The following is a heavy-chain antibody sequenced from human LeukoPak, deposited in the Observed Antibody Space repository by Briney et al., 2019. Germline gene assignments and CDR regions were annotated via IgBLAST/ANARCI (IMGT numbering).Heavy chain of an antibody. V-gene: IGHV3-23*01. CDR1: GFIFSSYA. J-gene: IGHJ4*02. CDR2: ISGSGGST. D-gene: IGHD3-3*01. CDR3: AKDFHRITIFGVVTLTLDY. Sequence: GGSLRLSCAASGFIFSSYAMSWVRQAPGKGLEWVSAISGSGGSTYYADSVKGRFTISRDNSKNTLYLQMNSLRAEDTAVYYCAKDFHRITIFGVVTLTLDYWGQGTLVTVSS.